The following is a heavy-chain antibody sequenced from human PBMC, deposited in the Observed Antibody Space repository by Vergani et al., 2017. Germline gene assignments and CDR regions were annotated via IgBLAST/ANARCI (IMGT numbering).Heavy chain of an antibody. CDR1: GFTFDDYT. V-gene: IGHV3-43*01. D-gene: IGHD3-9*01. J-gene: IGHJ4*02. Sequence: EVQLVESGGVVVQPGGSLRLSCAASGFTFDDYTMHWVRQAPGKGLEWVSLISWDGGSTYYADSVKGRFTISRDNSKNSLYLQMNSLRTEDTALYYCARVAWETGYKSDYWGPGTLVTVSS. CDR2: ISWDGGST. CDR3: ARVAWETGYKSDY.